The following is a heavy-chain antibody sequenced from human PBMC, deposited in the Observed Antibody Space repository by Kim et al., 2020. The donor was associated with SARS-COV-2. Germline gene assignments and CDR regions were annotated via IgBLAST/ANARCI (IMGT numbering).Heavy chain of an antibody. CDR2: INWNGDSP. CDR3: ARDYRGAGGYSDY. J-gene: IGHJ4*02. V-gene: IGHV3-20*04. D-gene: IGHD2-15*01. Sequence: GGSLRLSCVASGLEIDYYGMTWVRRPPGKGLEWVAGINWNGDSPRYADSVKGRFTISRDNANNSLFLQMNNLRVEDTAFYYCARDYRGAGGYSDYWGQGILVTVSS. CDR1: GLEIDYYG.